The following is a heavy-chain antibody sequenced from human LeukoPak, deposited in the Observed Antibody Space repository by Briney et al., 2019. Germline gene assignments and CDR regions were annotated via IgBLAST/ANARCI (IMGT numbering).Heavy chain of an antibody. J-gene: IGHJ5*02. V-gene: IGHV1-2*02. CDR2: MNTKSGGA. CDR3: TRDRLGESGWFDP. CDR1: GYTFTDYN. Sequence: ASVRVSCKASGYTFTDYNIHWVRQAPGQGGEWMGWMNTKSGGANYAQKFQGRDTITRETTISTAYLELSGVRSDDSAVYYCTRDRLGESGWFDPWGQGTLVTVSS. D-gene: IGHD3-16*01.